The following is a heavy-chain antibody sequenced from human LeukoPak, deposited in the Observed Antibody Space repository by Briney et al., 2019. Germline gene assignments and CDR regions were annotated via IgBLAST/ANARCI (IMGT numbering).Heavy chain of an antibody. V-gene: IGHV4-31*03. J-gene: IGHJ3*02. Sequence: SETLSLTCTVSGGSISSGGYYWSWIRQHPGKGLEWIGYIYYSGSTYYNPSLKSRVTISVDTSKNQFSLKLSSVTAADTAVYYCARWRYYDSSGTRVDAFDIWGQGTMVTVSS. CDR3: ARWRYYDSSGTRVDAFDI. CDR1: GGSISSGGYY. CDR2: IYYSGST. D-gene: IGHD3-22*01.